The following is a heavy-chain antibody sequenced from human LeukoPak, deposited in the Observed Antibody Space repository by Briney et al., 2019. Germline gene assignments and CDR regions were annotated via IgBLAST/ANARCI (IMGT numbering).Heavy chain of an antibody. CDR1: GGSLSDYY. J-gene: IGHJ2*01. V-gene: IGHV4-59*08. CDR2: INYSGST. CDR3: ARMVATPLYFDL. D-gene: IGHD5-12*01. Sequence: SETLSLTCTVSGGSLSDYYWTWIRQPPGMGLEWIGYINYSGSTNYNPSLKSRVTISADTSKNQFSLKLSSVTAADTAVYYCARMVATPLYFDLWGRGTLVTVSS.